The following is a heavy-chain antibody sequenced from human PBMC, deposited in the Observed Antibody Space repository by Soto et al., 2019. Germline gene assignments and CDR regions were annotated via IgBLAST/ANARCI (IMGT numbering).Heavy chain of an antibody. V-gene: IGHV4-39*01. Sequence: PSETLSLTCTVSGGSISRSSFHWGWIRQPPGKGLEWIGSIYYSGSTYYNPSLKSRVTISVDTSKNQFSLKLSSVTAADTAVYYCATQEVGGSYVYTFDPWGQGTQVTVSS. D-gene: IGHD1-26*01. J-gene: IGHJ5*02. CDR1: GGSISRSSFH. CDR2: IYYSGST. CDR3: ATQEVGGSYVYTFDP.